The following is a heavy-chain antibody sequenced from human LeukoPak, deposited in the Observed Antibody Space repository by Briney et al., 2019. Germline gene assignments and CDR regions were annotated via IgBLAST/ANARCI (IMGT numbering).Heavy chain of an antibody. D-gene: IGHD5-12*01. CDR2: IHASGST. J-gene: IGHJ5*01. Sequence: SETLSLTCTVSGDSISAYYWSWIRQPAGRGLEWIGRIHASGSTRYNPSLKSRVTMSVDTSKNQFSLKLTSVTAADTALYFCAGGMSAAYDYNWFDSWGQGTLVTVSS. CDR1: GDSISAYY. CDR3: AGGMSAAYDYNWFDS. V-gene: IGHV4-4*07.